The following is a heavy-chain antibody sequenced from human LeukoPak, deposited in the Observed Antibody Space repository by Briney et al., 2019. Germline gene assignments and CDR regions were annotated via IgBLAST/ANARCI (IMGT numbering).Heavy chain of an antibody. D-gene: IGHD2-2*01. CDR3: ARDRCSSTSCYGDYYMDV. J-gene: IGHJ6*03. CDR2: IYYSGST. CDR1: GGSISSYY. Sequence: SETLSLTCTVSGGSISSYYWSWIRQPPGKGLEWIGYIYYSGSTNYNPSLKSRVTISVDTSKNQFSLQLTSVTAADTAVYYCARDRCSSTSCYGDYYMDVWGKGTTVTVSS. V-gene: IGHV4-59*12.